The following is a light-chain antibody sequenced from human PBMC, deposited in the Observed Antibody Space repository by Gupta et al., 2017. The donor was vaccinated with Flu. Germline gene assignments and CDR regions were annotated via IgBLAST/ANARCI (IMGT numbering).Light chain of an antibody. J-gene: IGKJ4*01. CDR3: QQEDSYSLT. CDR2: KAS. Sequence: DIQMTQSPSTLSAYVGDRVTITCRASQSLSSWLAWYQHKPGKAPNLLIYKASNLESGVPSRFSGSGSGTEFTLTISSLQPDDFATYYCQQEDSYSLTFGGGTKVEI. V-gene: IGKV1-5*03. CDR1: QSLSSW.